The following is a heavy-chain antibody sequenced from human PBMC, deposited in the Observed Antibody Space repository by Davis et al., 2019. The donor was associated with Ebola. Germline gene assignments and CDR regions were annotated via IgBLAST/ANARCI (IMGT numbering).Heavy chain of an antibody. CDR1: GGSISSSGYY. V-gene: IGHV4-39*01. Sequence: SETLSLTCTVSGGSISSSGYYWAWIRQPPGRGLEWIGYMFDPSNTYYNPSLRSRVTISVDMSKNQFSLKLSSVTAADTAMYYCARGHSYGSMVYGMDVWGQGTTVTVSS. CDR2: MFDPSNT. CDR3: ARGHSYGSMVYGMDV. J-gene: IGHJ6*02. D-gene: IGHD5-18*01.